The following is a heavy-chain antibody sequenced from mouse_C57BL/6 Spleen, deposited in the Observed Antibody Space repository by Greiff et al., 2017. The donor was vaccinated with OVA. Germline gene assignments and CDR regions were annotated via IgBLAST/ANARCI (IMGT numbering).Heavy chain of an antibody. D-gene: IGHD2-3*01. CDR3: ARQIPDGYYSYWYFDV. CDR2: IYPGDGDT. Sequence: VKLQESGPELVKPGASVKISCKASGYAFSSSWMNWVKQRPGKGLEWIGRIYPGDGDTNYNGKFKGKATLTADKSSSTAYMQLSSLTSEDSAVYFCARQIPDGYYSYWYFDVWGTGTTVTVSS. J-gene: IGHJ1*03. V-gene: IGHV1-82*01. CDR1: GYAFSSSW.